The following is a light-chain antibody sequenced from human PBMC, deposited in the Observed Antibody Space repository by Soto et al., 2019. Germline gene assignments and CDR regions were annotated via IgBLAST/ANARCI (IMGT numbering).Light chain of an antibody. CDR3: QQYYSYPIT. J-gene: IGKJ5*01. V-gene: IGKV1-8*01. CDR1: QGISSY. CDR2: YAS. Sequence: AIGLTQSASSFSVSAGDRVTLPCRASQGISSYLAWYQQKTGQAPKLLIYYASTMHTGIPSRFSGSGYGTDFNLTISCLQSEDFATYYCQQYYSYPITFGQGTRLEIK.